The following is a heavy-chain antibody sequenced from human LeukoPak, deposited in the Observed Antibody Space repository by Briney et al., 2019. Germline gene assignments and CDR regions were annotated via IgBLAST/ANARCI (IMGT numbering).Heavy chain of an antibody. CDR3: AKDPPYYGSGSPIDY. Sequence: GGSLRLSCAASGFTFSSYAMSWVRQAPGKELEWVSAISGSGGSTYYADSVKGRFTISRDNSKNTLYLQMNSLRAEDTAVYYCAKDPPYYGSGSPIDYWGQGTLVTVSS. J-gene: IGHJ4*02. D-gene: IGHD3-10*01. V-gene: IGHV3-23*01. CDR1: GFTFSSYA. CDR2: ISGSGGST.